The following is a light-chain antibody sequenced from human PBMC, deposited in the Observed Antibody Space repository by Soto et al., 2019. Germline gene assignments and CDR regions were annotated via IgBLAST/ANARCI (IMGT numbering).Light chain of an antibody. CDR2: DVS. V-gene: IGLV2-14*01. Sequence: QSALTQPASVSGSPGQSITISCTGTSSDVGAYNSVAWYQHNPGKAPKLMIYDVSNRPSGVSSRFSGCKSGNTASLSISGLQAEDEADYYCSSYTSSSTLVFGTGTKLTVL. CDR3: SSYTSSSTLV. J-gene: IGLJ1*01. CDR1: SSDVGAYNS.